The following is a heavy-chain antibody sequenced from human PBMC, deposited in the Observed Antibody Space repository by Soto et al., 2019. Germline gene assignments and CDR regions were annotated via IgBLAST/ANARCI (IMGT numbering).Heavy chain of an antibody. CDR3: ARELRAGWYDYFYGMDG. V-gene: IGHV3-30-3*01. CDR1: GFTFSSYA. CDR2: ISYEGSNK. D-gene: IGHD6-19*01. Sequence: QVQLVESGGGVVQPGRSLRLSCAASGFTFSSYAMHWVRQAPGKGLEWVAVISYEGSNKYYADPVKGRFTISRDNSNNTRYLQMNSLRAEDTSVYYCARELRAGWYDYFYGMDGWGQGTTVTVSS. J-gene: IGHJ6*02.